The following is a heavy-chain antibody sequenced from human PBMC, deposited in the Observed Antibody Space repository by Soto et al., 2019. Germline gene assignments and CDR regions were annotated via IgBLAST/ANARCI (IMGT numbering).Heavy chain of an antibody. Sequence: ASVKVSCKASGYTFTSYAMHWVRQAPGQRLEWMGWINAGNGNTKYSQKFQGRVTISRDTSASTAYMELSSLRSEDTAVYYCARDVYYDFWSGLFDYWGQGTLVTVSS. CDR2: INAGNGNT. CDR1: GYTFTSYA. D-gene: IGHD3-3*01. V-gene: IGHV1-3*01. J-gene: IGHJ4*02. CDR3: ARDVYYDFWSGLFDY.